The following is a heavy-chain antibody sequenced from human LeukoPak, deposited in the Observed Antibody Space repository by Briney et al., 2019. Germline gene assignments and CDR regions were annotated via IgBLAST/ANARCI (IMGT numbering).Heavy chain of an antibody. CDR1: GFTFTNYA. Sequence: PGGSLRLSCAASGFTFTNYAMHWVRQAPGKGLEWVAVISYDGSNKYYADSVKGRFTISRDNSKNTLYLQMNSLRAEDTAVYYCARAAYSSNWYEDYWGQGTLVTVSS. CDR3: ARAAYSSNWYEDY. D-gene: IGHD6-13*01. CDR2: ISYDGSNK. J-gene: IGHJ4*02. V-gene: IGHV3-30-3*01.